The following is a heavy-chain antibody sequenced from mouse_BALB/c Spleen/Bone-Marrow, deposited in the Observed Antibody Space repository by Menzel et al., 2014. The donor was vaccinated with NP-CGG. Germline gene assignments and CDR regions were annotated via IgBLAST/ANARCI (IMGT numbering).Heavy chain of an antibody. CDR2: IRLKSNNYAT. V-gene: IGHV6-6*02. CDR3: TTGFAY. CDR1: WFTFXNNW. J-gene: IGHJ3*01. Sequence: LKGSGGGFGPTRGTIKISRGASWFTFXNNWVKWGRQAPEKGPDWGAEIRLKSNNYATHYAESVKGRFTISRDDSKSSVYLQMNNLRAEDTGIYYCTTGFAYWGQGTLVTVSA.